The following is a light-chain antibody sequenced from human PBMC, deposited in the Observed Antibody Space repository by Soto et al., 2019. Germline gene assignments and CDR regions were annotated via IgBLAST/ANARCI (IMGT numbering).Light chain of an antibody. CDR1: QSLLHSNGYNY. J-gene: IGKJ2*01. Sequence: DIVMTQSPLSLPVTPGEPASISCRSSQSLLHSNGYNYLDWYLQKPGQSPQLLIYFGSNRASGVADRFSGSGSGTDFTLKISRVEAEDVGVYYCMQALQNPSTFGQGTKLEIK. CDR3: MQALQNPST. V-gene: IGKV2-28*01. CDR2: FGS.